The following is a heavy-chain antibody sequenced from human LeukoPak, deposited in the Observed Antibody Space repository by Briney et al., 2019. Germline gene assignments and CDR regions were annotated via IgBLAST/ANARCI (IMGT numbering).Heavy chain of an antibody. V-gene: IGHV3-7*01. CDR1: GFTFSSSW. Sequence: PGGSLRLSCVASGFTFSSSWMSWVRQGPGKGPEWVATMNQDGSRKYYVDSVKGRFTISRDNAKNSLFLQMNGLRDEDTAVYYCTRDSQGSGTYSTDHWGQGTLVTVSS. J-gene: IGHJ4*02. CDR2: MNQDGSRK. CDR3: TRDSQGSGTYSTDH. D-gene: IGHD3-10*01.